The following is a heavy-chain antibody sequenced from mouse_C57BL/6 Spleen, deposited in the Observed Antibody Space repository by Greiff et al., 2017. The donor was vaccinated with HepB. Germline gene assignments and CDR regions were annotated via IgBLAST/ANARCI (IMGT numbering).Heavy chain of an antibody. V-gene: IGHV1-52*01. CDR1: GYTFTSYW. D-gene: IGHD2-4*01. Sequence: VQLQQPGAELVRPGSSVKLSCKASGYTFTSYWMHWVKQRPIQGLEWIGNIDPSDSETHYNQKFKDKATLTVDKSSSTAYMQLSSLTSEDSAVYYCAREGDYGDAMDYWGQGTSVTVSS. J-gene: IGHJ4*01. CDR3: AREGDYGDAMDY. CDR2: IDPSDSET.